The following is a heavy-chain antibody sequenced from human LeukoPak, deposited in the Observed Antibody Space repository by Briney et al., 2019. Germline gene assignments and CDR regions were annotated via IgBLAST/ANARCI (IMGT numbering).Heavy chain of an antibody. CDR2: ISGSGGST. D-gene: IGHD3-22*01. J-gene: IGHJ4*02. Sequence: GGSLRLSCAASGFTFSSYSMNWVRQAPGKGLEWVSAISGSGGSTYYADSVKGRFTISRDNSKNTLCLQMNSLRAEDTAVYYCAKDPPKYYYDSSGTDYWGQGTLVTVSS. CDR1: GFTFSSYS. CDR3: AKDPPKYYYDSSGTDY. V-gene: IGHV3-23*01.